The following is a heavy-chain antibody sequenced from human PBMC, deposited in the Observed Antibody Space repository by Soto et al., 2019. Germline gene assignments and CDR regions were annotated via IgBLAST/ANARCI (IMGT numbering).Heavy chain of an antibody. D-gene: IGHD3-16*01. J-gene: IGHJ4*02. CDR2: IYPGDPDT. CDR3: TRASSLDFDF. V-gene: IGHV5-51*01. CDR1: GYSFLNFW. Sequence: GESLKISCKASGYSFLNFWIGWVRQVPGEGPEWMGLIYPGDPDTRYSPSFQGQVTISADQSKSIAYLQMNSLRTEDTALYYCTRASSLDFDFWGQGTLVTVSS.